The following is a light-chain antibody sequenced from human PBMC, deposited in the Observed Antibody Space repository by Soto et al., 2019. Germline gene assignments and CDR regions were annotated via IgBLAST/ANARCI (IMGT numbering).Light chain of an antibody. CDR3: QQDHGFPLT. Sequence: AIQMTQSPSSLSASVGDRVTITCRATQDISGDLGWYQQKPGQAPKLLIYAASSLESEVPSRFSGSASGTAFTLTSSSLQPEDFATYFCQQDHGFPLTFGGGTKVEIK. J-gene: IGKJ4*01. CDR1: QDISGD. V-gene: IGKV1-6*01. CDR2: AAS.